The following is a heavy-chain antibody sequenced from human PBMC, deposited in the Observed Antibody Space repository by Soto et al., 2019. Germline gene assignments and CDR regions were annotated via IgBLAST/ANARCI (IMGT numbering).Heavy chain of an antibody. D-gene: IGHD2-2*01. CDR3: ARGSSRDGYIYDAFDI. Sequence: QVQLVPSGAEVKKPGSSVKFSCKASGGTFSSYAISWVRQAPGQGLEWMGGIIPIFGTANYAQKFQGRVTITADESTSTAYMELSSLRSEDTAVYYCARGSSRDGYIYDAFDIWGQGTMVTVSS. CDR1: GGTFSSYA. CDR2: IIPIFGTA. V-gene: IGHV1-69*01. J-gene: IGHJ3*02.